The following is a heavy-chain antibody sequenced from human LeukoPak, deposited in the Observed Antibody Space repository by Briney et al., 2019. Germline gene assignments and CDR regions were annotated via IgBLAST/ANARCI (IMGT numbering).Heavy chain of an antibody. CDR2: IYTSGST. Sequence: SETLSLTCTVSGGSISSYYWSWIRQPPGKGLEWIGYIYTSGSTNYNPSLKSRVTISVGTSKNQFSLKLSSVTAADTAVYYCARAYSGPWGFFGYYMDVWGKGTTVTVSS. D-gene: IGHD1-26*01. CDR1: GGSISSYY. CDR3: ARAYSGPWGFFGYYMDV. J-gene: IGHJ6*03. V-gene: IGHV4-4*09.